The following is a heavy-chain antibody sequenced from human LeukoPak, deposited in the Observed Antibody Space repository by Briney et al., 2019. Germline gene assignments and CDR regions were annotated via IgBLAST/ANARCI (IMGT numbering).Heavy chain of an antibody. CDR2: IYPGDSDT. CDR1: GYSFTRKW. D-gene: IGHD3-9*01. J-gene: IGHJ4*02. Sequence: GESLKISCKGSGYSFTRKWIGWVRQMPGKGLEWMAIIYPGDSDTTYSPSFQGQVTISADKSISTAYLQWSSLKASDTAMYYCATNYDILTGCTSCFDYWGQGTLVTVSS. V-gene: IGHV5-51*01. CDR3: ATNYDILTGCTSCFDY.